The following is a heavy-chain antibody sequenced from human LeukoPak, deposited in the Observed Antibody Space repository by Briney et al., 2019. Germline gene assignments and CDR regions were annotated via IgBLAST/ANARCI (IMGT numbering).Heavy chain of an antibody. CDR2: INPNSGGT. V-gene: IGHV1-2*02. CDR3: AREGAARYYYYMDV. J-gene: IGHJ6*03. D-gene: IGHD1-26*01. Sequence: ASVKVSCKASGYTFTGYYMHWVRQAPGQGLEWMGWINPNSGGTNYAQKFQGRVTMTRDTSISTAYMELGRLRSDDTAVYYCAREGAARYYYYMDVWGKGTTVTVSS. CDR1: GYTFTGYY.